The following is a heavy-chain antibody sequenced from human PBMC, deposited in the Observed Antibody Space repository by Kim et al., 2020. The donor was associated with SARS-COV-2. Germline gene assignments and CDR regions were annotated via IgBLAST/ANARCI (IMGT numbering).Heavy chain of an antibody. CDR2: ISSSSSYI. J-gene: IGHJ2*01. CDR1: GFTFSSYS. Sequence: GGSLRLSCAASGFTFSSYSMNWVRQAPGKGLEWVSSISSSSSYIYYADSVKGRFTISRDNAKNSLYLQMNSLRAEDTAVYYCARVVRYYDILTGYYDYWYFDRWGRGALVTVSS. V-gene: IGHV3-21*01. D-gene: IGHD3-9*01. CDR3: ARVVRYYDILTGYYDYWYFDR.